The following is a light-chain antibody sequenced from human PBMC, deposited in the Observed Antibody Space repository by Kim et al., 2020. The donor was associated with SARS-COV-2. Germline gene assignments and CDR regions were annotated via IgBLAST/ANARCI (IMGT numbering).Light chain of an antibody. CDR1: KLGDKY. J-gene: IGLJ1*01. CDR2: RDT. CDR3: QAWDSSTKV. Sequence: VSQGQTASITCSGDKLGDKYACWYQQKPGQSPVLFIYRDTKRPSGIPDRFSGSNSGNTATLTISGTQAMDEAYYYCQAWDSSTKVFGTGTKVTVL. V-gene: IGLV3-1*01.